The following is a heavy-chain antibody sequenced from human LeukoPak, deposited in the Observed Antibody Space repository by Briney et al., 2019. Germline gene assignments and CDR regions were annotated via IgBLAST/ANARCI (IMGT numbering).Heavy chain of an antibody. CDR2: INPNSGGT. Sequence: ASVKVSCKASGYTFTGYYMHWVRQAPGQGLEWMGWINPNSGGTNYAQKFQGRVTMTRDTSISTAYMELSRLRSDDTAVYYCARGRTVTTSDIDYWGQGTLVTVSS. J-gene: IGHJ4*02. V-gene: IGHV1-2*02. CDR1: GYTFTGYY. CDR3: ARGRTVTTSDIDY. D-gene: IGHD4-17*01.